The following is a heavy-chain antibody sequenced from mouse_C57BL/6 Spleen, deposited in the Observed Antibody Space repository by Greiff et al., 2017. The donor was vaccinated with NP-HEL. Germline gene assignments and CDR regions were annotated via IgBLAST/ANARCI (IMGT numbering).Heavy chain of an antibody. CDR2: IDPSDSYT. CDR3: ARGDYSNYALFAY. CDR1: GYTFTSYW. J-gene: IGHJ3*01. Sequence: QVQLQQSGAELVMPGASVKLSCKASGYTFTSYWMHWVKQRPGQGLEWIGEIDPSDSYTNYNQKFKGKSTLTVDKSSSTAYMQLSSLTSEDSAVYYCARGDYSNYALFAYWGQGTLVTVSA. D-gene: IGHD2-5*01. V-gene: IGHV1-69*01.